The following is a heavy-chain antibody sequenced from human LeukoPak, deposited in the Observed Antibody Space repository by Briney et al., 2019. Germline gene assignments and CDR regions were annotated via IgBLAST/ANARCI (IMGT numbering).Heavy chain of an antibody. V-gene: IGHV4-39*01. Sequence: PPETLSLTCTVSAGSISSSSYYWGWIRHPPGKGREWIGRIYFSGSTYYNPSLKSRVTISVDTSKNQFSLKLSSVTAADTAVYYCARGGIAVAGTVAFDIWGQGTMVTVSS. CDR3: ARGGIAVAGTVAFDI. D-gene: IGHD6-19*01. CDR2: IYFSGST. J-gene: IGHJ3*02. CDR1: AGSISSSSYY.